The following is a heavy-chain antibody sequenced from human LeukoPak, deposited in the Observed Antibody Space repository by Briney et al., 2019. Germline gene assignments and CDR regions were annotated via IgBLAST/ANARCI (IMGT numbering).Heavy chain of an antibody. J-gene: IGHJ4*02. Sequence: PGGSLRLSCATSGFTFSIYAMTWVRQAPGKGLEWVSTLSGSGGSTYYADSVKGRFTISRDNAKNTLYLQMNSLRAEDTAVYYCARGLSGYSSSLGYWGQGTLVTVSS. V-gene: IGHV3-23*01. D-gene: IGHD6-6*01. CDR3: ARGLSGYSSSLGY. CDR1: GFTFSIYA. CDR2: LSGSGGST.